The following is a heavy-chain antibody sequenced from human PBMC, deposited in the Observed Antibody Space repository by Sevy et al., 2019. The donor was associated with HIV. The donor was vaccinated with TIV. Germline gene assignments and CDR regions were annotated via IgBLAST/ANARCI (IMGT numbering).Heavy chain of an antibody. CDR3: ARGVGYSSSSAFDY. V-gene: IGHV1-2*02. CDR1: GYTFTGYY. Sequence: ASVKVSCKASGYTFTGYYMHWVRQAPGQGLEWMGWINPNSGGKNYAQKFQGRVTMTRDTSISTAYMELSRLRSDDTAVYYCARGVGYSSSSAFDYWGQGTLVTVSS. J-gene: IGHJ4*02. D-gene: IGHD6-6*01. CDR2: INPNSGGK.